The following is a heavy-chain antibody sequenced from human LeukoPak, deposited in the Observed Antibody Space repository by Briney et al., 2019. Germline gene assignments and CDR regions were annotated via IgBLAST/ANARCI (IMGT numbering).Heavy chain of an antibody. V-gene: IGHV3-64D*09. J-gene: IGHJ4*02. CDR1: GFTFSSYA. D-gene: IGHD6-19*01. CDR2: ISSNGGST. CDR3: VKDWGRGWYRFDC. Sequence: GESLRLSCSASGFTFSSYALHWVRQAPGKGLESVSAISSNGGSTSYADSVKGRSTISRDNSKNTLYLQMSSLRAEDTAVYYCVKDWGRGWYRFDCWGQGTLVTVSS.